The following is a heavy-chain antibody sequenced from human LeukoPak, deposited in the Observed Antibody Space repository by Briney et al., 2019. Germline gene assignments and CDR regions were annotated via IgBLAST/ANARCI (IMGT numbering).Heavy chain of an antibody. CDR3: ARGLHILTDYYITSHFDN. D-gene: IGHD3-9*01. V-gene: IGHV4-59*07. Sequence: SDTPSLTCTVSGGSISGYYWKWIRQSPRKGLEWIGYIYYSGTTTFNPTLKSRVTISVYTSKNQFSLKMRSVTAADTAVYYCARGLHILTDYYITSHFDNWGQGTLVSVPS. CDR1: GGSISGYY. CDR2: IYYSGTT. J-gene: IGHJ4*02.